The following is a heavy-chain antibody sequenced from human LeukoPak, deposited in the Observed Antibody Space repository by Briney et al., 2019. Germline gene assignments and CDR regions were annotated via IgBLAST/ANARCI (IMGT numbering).Heavy chain of an antibody. Sequence: ASVKVSCKASGYTFTSYGISWVRQAPGQGLEWMGWISAYNGNTNYAQKLQGRVTMTTDTSTSTAYMEPRSLRSDDTAVYYCARARGYYDSSGYSNWGQGTLVTVSS. CDR3: ARARGYYDSSGYSN. D-gene: IGHD3-22*01. CDR2: ISAYNGNT. V-gene: IGHV1-18*01. J-gene: IGHJ4*02. CDR1: GYTFTSYG.